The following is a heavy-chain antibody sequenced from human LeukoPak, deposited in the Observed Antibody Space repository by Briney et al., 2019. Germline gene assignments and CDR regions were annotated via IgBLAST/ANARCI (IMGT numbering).Heavy chain of an antibody. J-gene: IGHJ4*02. CDR1: GGSFSGYY. CDR2: INHSGST. CDR3: ARDRGYWNPRFDY. V-gene: IGHV4-34*01. Sequence: KPSETLSLTCAVYGGSFSGYYWSWIRQPPGKGLEWIGEINHSGSTNYNPSLKSRVTISVDKSKNQFSLKLSSVTAADTAVYYCARDRGYWNPRFDYWGQGTLVTVSS. D-gene: IGHD1-1*01.